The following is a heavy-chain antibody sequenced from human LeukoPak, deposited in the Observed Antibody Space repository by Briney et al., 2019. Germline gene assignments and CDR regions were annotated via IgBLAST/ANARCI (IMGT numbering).Heavy chain of an antibody. Sequence: GGSLRLSCAASGFTFSSYSTNWIRQAPGKGLEWVSSIRSSTSYIYYADSVEGRFTISKDNAKNSLYLQMNSLRAEDTAVYYCARAGGSTVPHSDYWGQGTLVTVSS. CDR2: IRSSTSYI. CDR3: ARAGGSTVPHSDY. D-gene: IGHD4-17*01. CDR1: GFTFSSYS. J-gene: IGHJ4*02. V-gene: IGHV3-21*01.